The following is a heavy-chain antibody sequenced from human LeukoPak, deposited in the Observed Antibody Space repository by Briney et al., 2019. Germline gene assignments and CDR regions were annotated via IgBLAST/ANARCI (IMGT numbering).Heavy chain of an antibody. CDR1: GFTFRSYA. Sequence: TGGSLRLSCAASGFTFRSYAMGWVRQAPGKGLEWVSAISGSGGSPYYADSVKGRFTISRDNSKNTLYLQMNSLRGEDAAIYYCARGSSGSYYNSRFDYWGQGSLVTASS. V-gene: IGHV3-23*01. D-gene: IGHD3-10*01. CDR3: ARGSSGSYYNSRFDY. CDR2: ISGSGGSP. J-gene: IGHJ4*02.